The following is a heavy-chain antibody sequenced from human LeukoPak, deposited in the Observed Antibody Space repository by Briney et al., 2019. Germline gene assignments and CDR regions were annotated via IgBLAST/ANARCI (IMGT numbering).Heavy chain of an antibody. J-gene: IGHJ4*02. V-gene: IGHV3-23*01. CDR3: ANLGRSVVYYGSD. CDR2: ISVTGGTT. CDR1: GFAFSTYA. Sequence: GGSLRLSCAASGFAFSTYAMSWVRQAPGKGLEWVSVISVTGGTTYYADSVKGRFTISRDNSKNTLYLQMNSLRAEDTAVYYCANLGRSVVYYGSDWGQGTLVTVSS. D-gene: IGHD3-10*01.